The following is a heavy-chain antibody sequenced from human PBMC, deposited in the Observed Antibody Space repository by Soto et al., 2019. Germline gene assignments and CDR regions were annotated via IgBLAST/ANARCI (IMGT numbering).Heavy chain of an antibody. D-gene: IGHD6-19*01. Sequence: GGSLRLSCAASGFTFSSYGMHWVRQAPGKGLEWVAVIWYDGSNKYYADSVKGRFTISRDNSKNTLYLQMNSLRAEDTAVYYCARVPGIAVAEYFQHWGQGTLVTVSS. CDR2: IWYDGSNK. J-gene: IGHJ1*01. CDR1: GFTFSSYG. CDR3: ARVPGIAVAEYFQH. V-gene: IGHV3-33*01.